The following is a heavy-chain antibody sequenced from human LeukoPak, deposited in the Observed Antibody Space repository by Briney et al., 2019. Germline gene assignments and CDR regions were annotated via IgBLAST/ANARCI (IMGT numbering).Heavy chain of an antibody. D-gene: IGHD1-26*01. Sequence: SETLSLTCAVYGGSFSGYYWSWIRQPPGKGLEWIGEINHSGSTNYNPSLKSRVTISVDTSKNQFSLKLSSVTAADTAVYYCARVPVGATIKVDYWGQGTRVTVSS. V-gene: IGHV4-34*01. CDR2: INHSGST. CDR1: GGSFSGYY. J-gene: IGHJ4*02. CDR3: ARVPVGATIKVDY.